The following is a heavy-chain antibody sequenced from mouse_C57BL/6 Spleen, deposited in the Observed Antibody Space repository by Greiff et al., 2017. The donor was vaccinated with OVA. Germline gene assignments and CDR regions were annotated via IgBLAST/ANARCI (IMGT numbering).Heavy chain of an antibody. CDR2: IDPENGDT. CDR1: GFTIKDDY. D-gene: IGHD1-1*02. Sequence: VQLQQSGAELVRPGASVKLSCTASGFTIKDDYMHWVKQRPEQGLEWIGWIDPENGDTEYASKFQGKATITADTSSNTAYLQLSSLTSEDTAVYYCLLGGTRDYGGQGTTLTVSS. J-gene: IGHJ2*01. CDR3: LLGGTRDY. V-gene: IGHV14-4*01.